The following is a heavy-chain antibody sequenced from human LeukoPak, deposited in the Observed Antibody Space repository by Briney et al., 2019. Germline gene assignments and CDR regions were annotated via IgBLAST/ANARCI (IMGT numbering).Heavy chain of an antibody. CDR1: GYSFTSYW. J-gene: IGHJ4*02. CDR2: IYPGDSDT. V-gene: IGHV5-51*01. D-gene: IGHD6-13*01. Sequence: GESLMISCKGSGYSFTSYWIGWVRQMPGKGLEWMGIIYPGDSDTRYSPSFQGQVTISADKSISTAYLQWSSLKASDTAMYYCASIIAAAGTAFDYWGQGTLVTVSS. CDR3: ASIIAAAGTAFDY.